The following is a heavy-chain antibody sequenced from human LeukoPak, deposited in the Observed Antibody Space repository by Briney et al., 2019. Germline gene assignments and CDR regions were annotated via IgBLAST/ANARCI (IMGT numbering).Heavy chain of an antibody. Sequence: SETLSLTCTVSGGSISSSSYYWGWIRQPPGKGLEWIGSIYYSGSTYYNPSLKSRVTISVDTSKNQFSLKLSSVTAADTAVYYCARLDSLWFGVTLANDYWGQGTLVTVSS. V-gene: IGHV4-39*01. CDR1: GGSISSSSYY. D-gene: IGHD3-10*01. CDR3: ARLDSLWFGVTLANDY. CDR2: IYYSGST. J-gene: IGHJ4*02.